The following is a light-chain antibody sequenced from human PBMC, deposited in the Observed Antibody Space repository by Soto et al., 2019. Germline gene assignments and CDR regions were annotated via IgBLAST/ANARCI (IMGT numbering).Light chain of an antibody. V-gene: IGKV1-8*01. CDR2: AAS. Sequence: AIRMTQSPSSLSASTGDRVTITCRASQGISSYLAWYQQKPGKAPKLRIYAASTLQSGIPSRFSGSGSGTDFNLTISCLQSEDFATYYYQQYYSYPRTFGGGTKVEIK. J-gene: IGKJ4*01. CDR3: QQYYSYPRT. CDR1: QGISSY.